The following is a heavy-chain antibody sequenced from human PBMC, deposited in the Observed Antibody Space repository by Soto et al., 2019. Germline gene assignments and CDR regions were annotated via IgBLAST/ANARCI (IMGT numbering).Heavy chain of an antibody. Sequence: EVQLVESGGGLVQPGESLRLSCAAFGFSVVNTYMSWVRQAPGKGLEWVSVIYAGGGDITYYADSVKGRFTVSRDSSKNTLYLQMNSLRVDDTAVYYCARDPYQPVGYWGQGTLVTVSS. V-gene: IGHV3-66*01. CDR2: IYAGGGDIT. D-gene: IGHD1-26*01. CDR3: ARDPYQPVGY. J-gene: IGHJ4*02. CDR1: GFSVVNTY.